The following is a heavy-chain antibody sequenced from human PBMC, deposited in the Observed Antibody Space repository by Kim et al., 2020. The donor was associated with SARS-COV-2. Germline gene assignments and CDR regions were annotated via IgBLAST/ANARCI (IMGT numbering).Heavy chain of an antibody. V-gene: IGHV3-33*01. D-gene: IGHD3-10*01. J-gene: IGHJ4*02. CDR3: ARIYNGSGSDYYFDY. Sequence: ADSVKGRFTISRDNSRNTVSLQMTSLRAEDTAVYYCARIYNGSGSDYYFDYWGQGTLVAVSS.